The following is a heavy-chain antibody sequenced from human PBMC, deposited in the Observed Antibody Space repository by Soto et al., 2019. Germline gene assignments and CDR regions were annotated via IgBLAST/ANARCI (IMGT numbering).Heavy chain of an antibody. CDR2: INPNSGGT. D-gene: IGHD6-19*01. CDR3: GLVGIDNWFDP. J-gene: IGHJ5*02. Sequence: GASVKVSCKSSGYTFTGYYMHWVRQAPGQGLEWLGWINPNSGGTNYAQKFQGRVTMTRDTSISTAYMELSRLRYDDTAVYYCGLVGIDNWFDPWGQVTLVTVSS. V-gene: IGHV1-2*02. CDR1: GYTFTGYY.